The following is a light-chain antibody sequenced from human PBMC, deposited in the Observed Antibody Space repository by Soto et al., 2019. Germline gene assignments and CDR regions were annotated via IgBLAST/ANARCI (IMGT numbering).Light chain of an antibody. CDR1: QSISTY. J-gene: IGKJ1*01. CDR3: QQSFSTPRT. Sequence: DIQMTQSPSTLSASVGDRVTITCRASQSISTYLNWYQQKPGKAPKLLIYGASSLQSGVPSRFSGGGSGTDFTLTISSLQPEDFGTYYCQQSFSTPRTFGQGTKVDI. CDR2: GAS. V-gene: IGKV1-39*01.